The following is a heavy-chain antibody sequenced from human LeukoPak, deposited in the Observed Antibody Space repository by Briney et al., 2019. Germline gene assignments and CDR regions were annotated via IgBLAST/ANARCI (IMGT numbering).Heavy chain of an antibody. Sequence: GGCLGLPRAASWFNVNRNYMRWVPQASGKGLEEGSDIYSDGSTYYADSVQGRFTLSSNKFNNPLYLQMNSLGAEDTAVDYCTGAKRIAVDGQFSYGIYVWGQGTTVTVST. J-gene: IGHJ6*01. CDR3: TGAKRIAVDGQFSYGIYV. CDR1: WFNVNRNY. V-gene: IGHV3-66*01. CDR2: IYSDGST. D-gene: IGHD6-19*01.